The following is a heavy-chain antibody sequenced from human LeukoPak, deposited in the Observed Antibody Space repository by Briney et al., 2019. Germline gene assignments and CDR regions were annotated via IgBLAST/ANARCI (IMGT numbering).Heavy chain of an antibody. Sequence: GESLKISCKGSGYTFTKYWISWVRQMPGKGLEWMGIIYPTDSYPRYSPSFQGQVTISVDKSMSTAYLQWSSLKASDTAMYYCVRHAGRWLAPDHWGQGTLVTVSS. CDR1: GYTFTKYW. J-gene: IGHJ4*02. CDR3: VRHAGRWLAPDH. V-gene: IGHV5-51*01. CDR2: IYPTDSYP. D-gene: IGHD6-19*01.